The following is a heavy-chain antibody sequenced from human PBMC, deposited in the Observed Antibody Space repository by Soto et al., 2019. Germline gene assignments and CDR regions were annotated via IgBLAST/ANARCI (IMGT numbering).Heavy chain of an antibody. V-gene: IGHV1-8*01. J-gene: IGHJ6*02. D-gene: IGHD6-13*01. Sequence: QVQLVQSGAEVKKPGASVKVSCKASGYTFTSYDINWVRQATGQGLEWMGWMNPNSGNTGYAQKFQGRVTMTRNTSISTAYMELSSLRSEDTAVYYCARGPQSSWYLGYYYGMDVWGQGTTVTVSS. CDR1: GYTFTSYD. CDR2: MNPNSGNT. CDR3: ARGPQSSWYLGYYYGMDV.